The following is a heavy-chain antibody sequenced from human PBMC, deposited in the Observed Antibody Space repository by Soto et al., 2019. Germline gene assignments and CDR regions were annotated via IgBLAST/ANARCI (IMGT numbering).Heavy chain of an antibody. CDR3: ARLSGTASSPYGMGV. V-gene: IGHV5-51*01. CDR2: IHPGDSVT. CDR1: GYSFTSYW. Sequence: GESLKISCKGSGYSFTSYWIGWVRQMPGKGLEWMGIIHPGDSVTRYSPSFQGQVTISADKSISSAYLQWSSLRASDTAIYYCARLSGTASSPYGMGVWGQGTTVTVSS. J-gene: IGHJ6*02. D-gene: IGHD1-1*01.